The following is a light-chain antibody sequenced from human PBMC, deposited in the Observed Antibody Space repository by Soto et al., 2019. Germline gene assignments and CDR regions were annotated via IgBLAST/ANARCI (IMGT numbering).Light chain of an antibody. Sequence: QSALTQPASVSGSPGQSITISCTGTRSDIGAYNFVSWYQQHPGEVPKLMLYDVNVRPSGVSNRFSGSKSGNTASLTISGLQAEDEADYYCTSWTTSTTMIFGGGTKLTLL. CDR1: RSDIGAYNF. V-gene: IGLV2-14*03. J-gene: IGLJ2*01. CDR3: TSWTTSTTMI. CDR2: DVN.